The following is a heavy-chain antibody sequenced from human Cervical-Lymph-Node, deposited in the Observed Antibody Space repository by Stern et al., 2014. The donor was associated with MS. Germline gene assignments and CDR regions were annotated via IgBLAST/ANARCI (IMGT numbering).Heavy chain of an antibody. CDR3: ARASAPYGMDV. V-gene: IGHV3-74*03. CDR2: INGDGTTT. D-gene: IGHD2-2*01. Sequence: EVQLEESGGGLVQPGGSLRLSCAASGFAFSRYWMHWVRQAPGKGLVWVSRINGDGTTTTYADSVKGRMTISKDNAKNMLYLQMDSLSAEDTAVYFCARASAPYGMDVWGPGTTVTVSS. J-gene: IGHJ6*02. CDR1: GFAFSRYW.